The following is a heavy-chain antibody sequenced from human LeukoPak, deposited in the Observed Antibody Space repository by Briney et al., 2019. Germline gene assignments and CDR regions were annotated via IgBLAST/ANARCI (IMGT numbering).Heavy chain of an antibody. J-gene: IGHJ6*03. CDR2: ISTSSSYI. Sequence: GGSLTLSCAASGFTFRTYSMNWVRQAPGKGLEWVSYISTSSSYIHYADSVNGRFTISRDNAKKSLFLQMNSLRAEDTAVYYCARVDVGFYYYYMDVWGKGTTVTISS. CDR1: GFTFRTYS. D-gene: IGHD1-26*01. CDR3: ARVDVGFYYYYMDV. V-gene: IGHV3-21*01.